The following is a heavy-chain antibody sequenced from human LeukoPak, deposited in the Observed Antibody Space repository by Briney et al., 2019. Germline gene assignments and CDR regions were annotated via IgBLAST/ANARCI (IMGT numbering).Heavy chain of an antibody. D-gene: IGHD6-13*01. CDR1: GGSISSAGYY. CDR3: ARVRVKAAANHFDY. V-gene: IGHV4-61*08. J-gene: IGHJ4*02. CDR2: IYYSGST. Sequence: PSETLSLTCTVSGGSISSAGYYWSWIRQHPGKGLEWIGYIYYSGSTNYNPSLKSRVTISVDTSKNQFSLKLSSVTAADTVVYYCARVRVKAAANHFDYWGQGTLVTVSS.